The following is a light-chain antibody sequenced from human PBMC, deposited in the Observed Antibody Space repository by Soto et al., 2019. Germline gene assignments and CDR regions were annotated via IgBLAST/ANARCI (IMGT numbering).Light chain of an antibody. CDR3: QQYGVSPQS. Sequence: EVVMTQSPATLSVSPGDGATLSCRASQGVSSDLAWYQQKPGQAPRLLIYGASSRATGIPARFSGSGSGTDFTLTIGRLEPEDFAVYFCQQYGVSPQSFGPGTKVDI. J-gene: IGKJ3*01. CDR2: GAS. V-gene: IGKV3-15*01. CDR1: QGVSSD.